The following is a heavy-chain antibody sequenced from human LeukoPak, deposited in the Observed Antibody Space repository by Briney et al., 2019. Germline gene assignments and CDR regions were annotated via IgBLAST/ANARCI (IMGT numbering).Heavy chain of an antibody. CDR3: AGGQPPPFGSAPPDGMDV. J-gene: IGHJ6*02. Sequence: ASVKVSCKASGYTFTSYGISWVRQAPGQGLEWMGWISAYSGNTNYAQKLQGRVTMTTDTSTSTAYMELRSLRSDDTAVYYCAGGQPPPFGSAPPDGMDVWAKGPRSPSP. V-gene: IGHV1-18*01. CDR1: GYTFTSYG. D-gene: IGHD3-10*01. CDR2: ISAYSGNT.